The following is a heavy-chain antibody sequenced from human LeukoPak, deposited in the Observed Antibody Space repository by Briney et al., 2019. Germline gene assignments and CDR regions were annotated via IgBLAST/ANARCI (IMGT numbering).Heavy chain of an antibody. J-gene: IGHJ4*02. CDR2: IYYTGST. V-gene: IGHV4-59*01. CDR1: GGSIISYY. CDR3: ARGYYYDYSGPDFDY. Sequence: SETLSLTCSVSGGSIISYYWSWIRQPPGKGLEWIGYIYYTGSTNSNPSLKSRVTISVDTSKNQFSLRLTSVTAADTAVYYCARGYYYDYSGPDFDYWGQGTLVTVSS. D-gene: IGHD3-22*01.